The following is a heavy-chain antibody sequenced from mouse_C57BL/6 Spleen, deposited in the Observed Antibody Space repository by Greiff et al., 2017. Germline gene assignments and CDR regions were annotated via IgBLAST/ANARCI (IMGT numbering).Heavy chain of an antibody. D-gene: IGHD2-3*01. V-gene: IGHV1-22*01. J-gene: IGHJ1*03. CDR3: AKADDGYSWYFDV. Sequence: EVQVVESGPELVKPGASVKMSCKASGYTFTDYNMHWVKQSHGKSLEWIGYINPNNGGTSYNQKFKGKATLTVNKSSSTAYMELRSLTSVCSAVYYCAKADDGYSWYFDVWGTGTTVTVSS. CDR1: GYTFTDYN. CDR2: INPNNGGT.